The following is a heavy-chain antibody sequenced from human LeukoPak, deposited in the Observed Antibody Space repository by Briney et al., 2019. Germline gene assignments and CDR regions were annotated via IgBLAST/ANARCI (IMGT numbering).Heavy chain of an antibody. V-gene: IGHV1-18*01. CDR3: ARVPLRGSGSYSYYYYYYMDV. Sequence: ASVKVSCKASGYTFTSYGISWVRQAPGQGLEWMGWISAYNGNTNYAQKLQGRVTMTTDTSTSTAYMELRSLRSDDTAVYYCARVPLRGSGSYSYYYYYYMDVWGKGTTVTVSS. J-gene: IGHJ6*03. CDR2: ISAYNGNT. CDR1: GYTFTSYG. D-gene: IGHD3-10*01.